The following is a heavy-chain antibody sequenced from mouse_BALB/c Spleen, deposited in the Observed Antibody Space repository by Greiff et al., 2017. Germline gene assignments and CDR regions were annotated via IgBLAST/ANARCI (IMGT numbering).Heavy chain of an antibody. CDR1: GYTFTSYW. CDR2: INPSTGYT. CDR3: ARSNGYEAWFAY. Sequence: QVQLQQPGAELAKPGASVKMSCKASGYTFTSYWMHWVKQRPGQGLEWIGYINPSTGYTEYNQKFKDKATLTADKSSSTAYMQLSSLTSEDSAVYYCARSNGYEAWFAYWGQGTLVTVSA. J-gene: IGHJ3*01. D-gene: IGHD1-2*01. V-gene: IGHV1-7*01.